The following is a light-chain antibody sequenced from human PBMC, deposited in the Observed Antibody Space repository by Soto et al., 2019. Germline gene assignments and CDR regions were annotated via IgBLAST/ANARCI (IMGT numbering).Light chain of an antibody. CDR3: SSYTSSSTLYV. J-gene: IGLJ1*01. CDR1: SSDVGGYNY. CDR2: DVS. V-gene: IGLV2-14*01. Sequence: QSVLTQPASVSGSPGQSIPTSCTGTSSDVGGYNYVSWYQQHPGKAPKLMIYDVSNRPSGVSNRFSGSKSGNTASLTISGLQAEDEADYYCSSYTSSSTLYVFGTGTKLTVL.